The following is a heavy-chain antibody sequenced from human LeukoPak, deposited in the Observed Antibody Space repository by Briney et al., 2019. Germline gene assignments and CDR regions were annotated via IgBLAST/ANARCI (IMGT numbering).Heavy chain of an antibody. D-gene: IGHD1-26*01. V-gene: IGHV5-51*03. Sequence: PGESLKISCKGSGYSFTSYWIGWVRQMPGKGLEWMGIIYPGDPDTRYSPSFQGQVTISADKSISTAYLQWSSLKASDTAMYYCARVNSGSYWVGAFDIWGQGTMVTVSS. J-gene: IGHJ3*02. CDR3: ARVNSGSYWVGAFDI. CDR1: GYSFTSYW. CDR2: IYPGDPDT.